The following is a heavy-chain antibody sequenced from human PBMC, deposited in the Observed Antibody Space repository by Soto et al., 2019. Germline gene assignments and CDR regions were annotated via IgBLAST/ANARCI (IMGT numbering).Heavy chain of an antibody. D-gene: IGHD3-22*01. CDR3: AKDEPYYYDSSGYGTSPLGYYVMDV. Sequence: AASGFTFSSYAMSWVRQAPGKGLEWVSALSGSGGSTYYADSVKGRFTISRDNSKNTLYLQMNSLRAEDTAVYYCAKDEPYYYDSSGYGTSPLGYYVMDVWGQGTTVTVSS. V-gene: IGHV3-23*01. CDR1: GFTFSSYA. J-gene: IGHJ6*02. CDR2: LSGSGGST.